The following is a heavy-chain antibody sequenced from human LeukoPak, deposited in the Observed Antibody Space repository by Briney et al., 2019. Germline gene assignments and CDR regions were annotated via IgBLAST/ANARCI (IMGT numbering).Heavy chain of an antibody. Sequence: SGGSLRLSCAASGFTFSSYAMHWVRQAPGKGLEWVAVISYDGSNKYYADSVKGRFTISRDNSKNTLYLQMNSLRAEDTAVYYCARVGSEYSSTYYYYHYGMDVWGQGTTVTVSS. CDR1: GFTFSSYA. CDR3: ARVGSEYSSTYYYYHYGMDV. CDR2: ISYDGSNK. D-gene: IGHD6-6*01. V-gene: IGHV3-30*04. J-gene: IGHJ6*02.